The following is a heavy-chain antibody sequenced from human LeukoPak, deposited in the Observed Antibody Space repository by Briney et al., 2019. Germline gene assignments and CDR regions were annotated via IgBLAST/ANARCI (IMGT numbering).Heavy chain of an antibody. CDR3: ARSGGPGTYHQLRYNWFDP. CDR1: GFTLSDYH. CDR2: ITTISHYI. J-gene: IGHJ5*02. D-gene: IGHD3-10*01. V-gene: IGHV3-21*01. Sequence: GGSLRLSWAASGFTLSDYHMNWVRQAPGQGLEWLSSITTISHYIYYAGAVRGRFTISRDNAKNSLYLQMNSLRGEDTAAYYCARSGGPGTYHQLRYNWFDPWGQGTLVIVSS.